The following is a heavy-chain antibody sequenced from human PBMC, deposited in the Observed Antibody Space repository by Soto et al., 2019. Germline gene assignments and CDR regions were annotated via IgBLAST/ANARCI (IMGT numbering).Heavy chain of an antibody. D-gene: IGHD3-22*01. CDR1: GGSISSGGYS. Sequence: QLQLQESGSGLVKPSQTLSLTCAVSGGSISSGGYSWSWLRQPPGKGLEWIGYIYHSGSTYYNPSPKSRVTISVDRSKNQFSLKLGSVTAADTAVYYCARGYYYDSSGLNPAGWFDPWGQGTLVTVSS. J-gene: IGHJ5*02. V-gene: IGHV4-30-2*01. CDR2: IYHSGST. CDR3: ARGYYYDSSGLNPAGWFDP.